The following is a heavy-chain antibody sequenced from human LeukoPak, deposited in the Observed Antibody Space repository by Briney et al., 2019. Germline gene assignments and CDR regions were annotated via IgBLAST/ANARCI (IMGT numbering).Heavy chain of an antibody. CDR3: ARLWPMDV. Sequence: GGSLRLSCAASGFTFSSYGMHWVRQAPGKGLEWVSAIYIDGRTFYPDSVKGRFTISRDSSKNTLCLQMNSLRVDDTAVYYCARLWPMDVWGQGTTVTVSS. V-gene: IGHV3-66*01. D-gene: IGHD6-25*01. J-gene: IGHJ6*02. CDR2: IYIDGRT. CDR1: GFTFSSYG.